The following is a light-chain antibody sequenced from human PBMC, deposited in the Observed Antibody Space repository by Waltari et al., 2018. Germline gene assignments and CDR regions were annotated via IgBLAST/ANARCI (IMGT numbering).Light chain of an antibody. J-gene: IGKJ1*01. CDR1: QSVHTYY. Sequence: EIVLTQSPGTLSLSPGEGASLSCRASQSVHTYYLAWYQQKPGQAPRLLIYSTSTRATGIPDRFSGSGSGTDFTLTVSRLEPEDFAVYYXQQYSSSFPWTFGXGTNVE. CDR3: QQYSSSFPWT. V-gene: IGKV3-20*01. CDR2: STS.